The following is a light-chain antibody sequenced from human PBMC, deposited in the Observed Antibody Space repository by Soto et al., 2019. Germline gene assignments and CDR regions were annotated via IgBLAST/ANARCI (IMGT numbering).Light chain of an antibody. J-gene: IGKJ1*01. V-gene: IGKV1-39*01. CDR2: AAS. CDR3: QQSFSTPQK. CDR1: QSIVNY. Sequence: GDRVTITCRASQSIVNYLNWYQQTPGKAPKLLISAASSLQTGVPSRFSGSGSVTDFTLTISSLQPEDSATYYCQQSFSTPQKFAQGTKADIK.